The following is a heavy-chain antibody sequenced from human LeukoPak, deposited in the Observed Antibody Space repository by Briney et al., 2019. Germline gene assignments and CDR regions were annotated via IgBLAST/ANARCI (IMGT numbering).Heavy chain of an antibody. V-gene: IGHV3-48*01. Sequence: GGSLRLSCAASEFTFSSYSMNWVRQAPGKGLEWVSYISSSSTIYYADSVKGRFTISRDNAKNSLYLQMNSLRAEDTAVYYCAREGNDYGDYGRFDPWGQGALVTVSS. CDR2: ISSSSTI. D-gene: IGHD4-17*01. CDR1: EFTFSSYS. CDR3: AREGNDYGDYGRFDP. J-gene: IGHJ5*02.